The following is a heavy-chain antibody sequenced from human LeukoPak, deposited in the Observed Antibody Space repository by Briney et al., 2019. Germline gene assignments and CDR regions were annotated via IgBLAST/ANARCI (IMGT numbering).Heavy chain of an antibody. Sequence: EASVKVSCKASGGTFRSYAITWVRQAPGQGLEWMGGIIPIFGTANYARKFQDRVTITADESTSTAYMELSSLRSEDTAVYYCARDVRHRYCSSSSCYWGWLDPWGQGTLVTVSS. CDR2: IIPIFGTA. D-gene: IGHD2-2*01. CDR1: GGTFRSYA. CDR3: ARDVRHRYCSSSSCYWGWLDP. V-gene: IGHV1-69*13. J-gene: IGHJ5*02.